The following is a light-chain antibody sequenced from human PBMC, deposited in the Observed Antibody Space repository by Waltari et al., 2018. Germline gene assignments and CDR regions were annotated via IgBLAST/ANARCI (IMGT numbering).Light chain of an antibody. CDR3: SSYTSSSTV. V-gene: IGLV2-14*01. CDR1: SSDVGGYNY. CDR2: DVS. Sequence: QSALTQPASVSGSPGHSITISCTGTSSDVGGYNYVSWYQQHPGKAPKFMIYDVSKRPSGVSNRFSGSKSGNTASLTISGLQAEDEADYYCSSYTSSSTVFGGGTKLTVL. J-gene: IGLJ3*02.